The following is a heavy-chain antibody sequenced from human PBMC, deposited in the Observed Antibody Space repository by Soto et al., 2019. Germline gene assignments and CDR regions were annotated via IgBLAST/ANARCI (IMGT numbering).Heavy chain of an antibody. D-gene: IGHD2-2*01. Sequence: ASVKVSCKASGYTLTSYGIIWVRQAPGQGLEWMGWISAYNGNTNYAQKLQGRVTMTTDTSTSTAYMELRSLRSDDTAVYYCARGSVDCSSTSCYVVDPWGQGTLVTVSS. CDR1: GYTLTSYG. CDR3: ARGSVDCSSTSCYVVDP. V-gene: IGHV1-18*01. J-gene: IGHJ5*02. CDR2: ISAYNGNT.